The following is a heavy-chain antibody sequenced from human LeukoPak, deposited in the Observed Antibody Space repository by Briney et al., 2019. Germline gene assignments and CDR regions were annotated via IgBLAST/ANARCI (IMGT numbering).Heavy chain of an antibody. J-gene: IGHJ4*02. CDR2: INAGNGNT. D-gene: IGHD1-26*01. CDR3: ARVRDGSYYGYYFDS. V-gene: IGHV1-3*01. Sequence: ASVKVSCKASGYTFTSYAMHWVRQAPGQRLEWMGWINAGNGNTKYAQKFQGRVTMTRDTSASTAYMELSSVGSEDTAVYYCARVRDGSYYGYYFDSWGQGTLVTVSS. CDR1: GYTFTSYA.